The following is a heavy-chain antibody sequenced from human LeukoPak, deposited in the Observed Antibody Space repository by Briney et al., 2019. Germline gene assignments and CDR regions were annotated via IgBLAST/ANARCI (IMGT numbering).Heavy chain of an antibody. V-gene: IGHV1-2*02. CDR2: INPNSGGT. D-gene: IGHD6-19*01. J-gene: IGHJ6*03. Sequence: ASVKLSCKASGYTFTGYYMHWVRQAPGQGLEWMGWINPNSGGTNYARKFQGRVTMTRDTSISTAYMELSRLRSDDTAVYYCARDLRIAVAARDYYYYMDVWGKGTTVTVSS. CDR3: ARDLRIAVAARDYYYYMDV. CDR1: GYTFTGYY.